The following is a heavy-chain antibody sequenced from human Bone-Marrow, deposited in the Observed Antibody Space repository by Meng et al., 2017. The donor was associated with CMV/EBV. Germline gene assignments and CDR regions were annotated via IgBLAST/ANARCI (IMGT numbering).Heavy chain of an antibody. J-gene: IGHJ4*02. CDR1: GFTIGAHW. V-gene: IGHV3-72*01. CDR3: AAYISGYPY. CDR2: YKKKGDTYIT. D-gene: IGHD5-18*01. Sequence: GGSLRLSCAVSGFTIGAHWMDWVRQAPGKGLEWVGRYKKKGDTYITEYAVPVKGRVTISTDDSKNSLDLQMSSLKTEDTAVYFCAAYISGYPYWGQGHQVTVSS.